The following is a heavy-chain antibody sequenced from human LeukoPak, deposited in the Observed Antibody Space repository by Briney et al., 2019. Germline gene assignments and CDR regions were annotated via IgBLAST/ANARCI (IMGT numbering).Heavy chain of an antibody. V-gene: IGHV1-2*02. J-gene: IGHJ4*02. D-gene: IGHD1-26*01. Sequence: GASVKVSCNASGYSFTDHYMHWVRQAPGQGLEWMGWINLNSGGTNYAQKFQGRVTMTRDTSISTAHMELSSLRSDDTAVYYCARGILPWEPLDYWGQGTLVTVSS. CDR3: ARGILPWEPLDY. CDR1: GYSFTDHY. CDR2: INLNSGGT.